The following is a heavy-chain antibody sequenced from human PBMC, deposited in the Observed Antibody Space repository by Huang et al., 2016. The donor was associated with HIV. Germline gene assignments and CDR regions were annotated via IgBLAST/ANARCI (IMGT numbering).Heavy chain of an antibody. Sequence: EVQLVESGGRVVRPGGSLRLSCAASGFIFDGYGMSWVRQAPGKGLVWVSGMNWNGGSTGYAYSVKGRFIISRYSAKNSLYLKMNSLRAEDTALYYCASFQNYYDTSGYYNDAFDIWGQGTMVTVSS. CDR3: ASFQNYYDTSGYYNDAFDI. CDR1: GFIFDGYG. J-gene: IGHJ3*02. D-gene: IGHD3-22*01. CDR2: MNWNGGST. V-gene: IGHV3-20*04.